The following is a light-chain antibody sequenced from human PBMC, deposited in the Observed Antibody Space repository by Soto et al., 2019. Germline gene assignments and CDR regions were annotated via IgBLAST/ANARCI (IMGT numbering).Light chain of an antibody. CDR1: QTVIRNY. CDR2: GAS. Sequence: EIVLTQSPDTLSLSPGERAPLSCRARQTVIRNYLAWHQQKPGQTPRLLVYGASSRATGIPDRFSGSGSGTDFTLTISRLEPEDFAVYYCQQHGTSPITFGQGTRLEIK. J-gene: IGKJ5*01. V-gene: IGKV3-20*01. CDR3: QQHGTSPIT.